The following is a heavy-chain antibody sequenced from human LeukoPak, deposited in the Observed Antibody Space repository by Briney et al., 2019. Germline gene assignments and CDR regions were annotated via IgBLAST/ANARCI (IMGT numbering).Heavy chain of an antibody. CDR2: ISSNGGST. Sequence: PGGSLRLSCAASGFTFSSYAMHWVRQAPGKGLEYVSAISSNGGSTYYANSVKGRFTISRDNSKNTLYLQMGSLRAEDMAVYYCARAPSYYYYYGMDVWGQGTTVTVSS. V-gene: IGHV3-64*01. J-gene: IGHJ6*02. CDR1: GFTFSSYA. CDR3: ARAPSYYYYYGMDV.